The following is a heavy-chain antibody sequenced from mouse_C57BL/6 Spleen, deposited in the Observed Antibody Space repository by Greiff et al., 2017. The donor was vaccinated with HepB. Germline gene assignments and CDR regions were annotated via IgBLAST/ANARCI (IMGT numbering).Heavy chain of an antibody. CDR3: ARGDSNLYYYAMDY. J-gene: IGHJ4*01. Sequence: QVHVKQSGAELVRPGTSVKVSCKASGYAFTNYLIEWVKQRPGQGLEWIGVINPGSGGTNYNEKFKGKATLTADKSSSTAYMQLSSLTSEDSAVYFCARGDSNLYYYAMDYWGQGTSVTVSS. D-gene: IGHD2-5*01. CDR2: INPGSGGT. V-gene: IGHV1-54*01. CDR1: GYAFTNYL.